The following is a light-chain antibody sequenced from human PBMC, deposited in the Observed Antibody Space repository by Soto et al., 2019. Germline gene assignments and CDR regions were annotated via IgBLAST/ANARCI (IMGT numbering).Light chain of an antibody. J-gene: IGKJ3*01. CDR1: QSVSSSY. V-gene: IGKV3-20*01. CDR2: GAS. CDR3: QQYGSSPPLT. Sequence: EIVLTQSPGTLSLSPGERATLSCRASQSVSSSYLAWYQQKPGQAPRLLIYGASSRATGIPDRFSGSGSGTDFALTISRREPEDFAAYYCQQYGSSPPLTFGPGTKVDIK.